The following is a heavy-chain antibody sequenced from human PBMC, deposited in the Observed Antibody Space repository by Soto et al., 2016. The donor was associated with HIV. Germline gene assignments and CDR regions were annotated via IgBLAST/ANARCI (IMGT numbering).Heavy chain of an antibody. CDR2: IIPVLSVI. CDR1: GINFNNYG. Sequence: VQLVQSGPEVSKPGSSVQVSCKASGINFNNYGINWVRQAPGQSLEWVGGIIPVLSVIKSATKFLGRASITADTSTTTALLRLDTLTVQDTAVYYCAAVPLDYETLTNLFDKANISLILDVWGKGTTVIVPQ. J-gene: IGHJ6*04. V-gene: IGHV1-69*10. CDR3: AAVPLDYETLTNLFDKANISLILDV. D-gene: IGHD3-9*01.